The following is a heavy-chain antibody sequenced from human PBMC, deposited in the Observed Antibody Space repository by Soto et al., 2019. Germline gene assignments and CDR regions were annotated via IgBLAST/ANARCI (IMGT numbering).Heavy chain of an antibody. Sequence: GGLVKVSCKASGYTFTSYYMHWVRQAPGQGLEWMGIINPSGGSTSYAQKFQGRVTMTRDTSTSTVYMELSSLRSEDTAVYYCARDGAAAGTDTGAWFDPWGQGTLVTVSS. V-gene: IGHV1-46*01. CDR1: GYTFTSYY. D-gene: IGHD6-13*01. CDR3: ARDGAAAGTDTGAWFDP. J-gene: IGHJ5*02. CDR2: INPSGGST.